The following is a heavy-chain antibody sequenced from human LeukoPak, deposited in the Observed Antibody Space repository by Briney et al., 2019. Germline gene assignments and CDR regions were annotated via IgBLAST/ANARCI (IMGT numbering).Heavy chain of an antibody. CDR2: IYYSGST. D-gene: IGHD3-22*01. Sequence: SETLSLTCTVSGGSISSSSYYWGWIRQPPGKGLEWIGSIYYSGSTYYNPSLKSRVTISVDTSKNQFSLKLSSVTAADTAVYYCARGPRYYYDSSGYYQDFDYWGQGTLVTVS. CDR1: GGSISSSSYY. J-gene: IGHJ4*02. CDR3: ARGPRYYYDSSGYYQDFDY. V-gene: IGHV4-39*01.